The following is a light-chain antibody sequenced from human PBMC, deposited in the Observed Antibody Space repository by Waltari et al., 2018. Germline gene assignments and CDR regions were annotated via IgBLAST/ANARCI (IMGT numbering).Light chain of an antibody. J-gene: IGLJ1*01. CDR1: SSDVGVYDS. Sequence: QSALTQPASVSGSPGQSIAISCPRTSSDVGVYDSVSWYQQHPGKAPKLVIYEVTNRPSGVSNRFSGSKSGNTASLTISGLQAEDEADYYCCAYTSSSVSYVFGTGTKVTVL. CDR3: CAYTSSSVSYV. CDR2: EVT. V-gene: IGLV2-14*01.